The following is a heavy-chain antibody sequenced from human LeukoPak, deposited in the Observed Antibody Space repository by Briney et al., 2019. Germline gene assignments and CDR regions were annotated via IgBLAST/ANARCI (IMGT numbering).Heavy chain of an antibody. CDR1: GRSISKYY. J-gene: IGHJ4*02. V-gene: IGHV4-59*08. Sequence: SETLSLTCTVSGRSISKYYWSWIRQPPGKGLEWIGYIYYSGSTNYNPSLKSRVTMSVETSKNQSSLKVISVTAADTAVYYCARRYCSSSSCYSGFEYWGQGTLVTVSS. CDR2: IYYSGST. D-gene: IGHD2-2*02. CDR3: ARRYCSSSSCYSGFEY.